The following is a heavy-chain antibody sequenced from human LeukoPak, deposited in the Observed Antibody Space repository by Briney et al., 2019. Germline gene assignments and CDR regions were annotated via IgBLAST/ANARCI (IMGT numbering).Heavy chain of an antibody. CDR3: AKDRYPILRIDAFDI. CDR1: GLTFDDYA. CDR2: ISWNSGSI. D-gene: IGHD2-15*01. J-gene: IGHJ3*02. Sequence: GGSLRLSCAASGLTFDDYAMHWVRKAPGKGLEWVSGISWNSGSIGYADSVKGRFTISRDNAKNSLYLQMNSLRAEDTALYYCAKDRYPILRIDAFDIWGQGTMVTVSS. V-gene: IGHV3-9*01.